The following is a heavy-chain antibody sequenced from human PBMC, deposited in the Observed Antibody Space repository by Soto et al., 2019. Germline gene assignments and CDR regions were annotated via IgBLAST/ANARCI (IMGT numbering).Heavy chain of an antibody. CDR3: AGIVVASITYYFDS. CDR1: GFSLSSSGVG. J-gene: IGHJ4*02. D-gene: IGHD5-12*01. Sequence: QITLKESGPTLVKPTQTLTLTCTFSGFSLSSSGVGVGWSRQHPGKALEWLTFFYWDDDKRYSPPLKSRLAITKDTSKNQAVPTLTNTDTVDTATYYCAGIVVASITYYFDSWGQGTLLTVSS. V-gene: IGHV2-5*02. CDR2: FYWDDDK.